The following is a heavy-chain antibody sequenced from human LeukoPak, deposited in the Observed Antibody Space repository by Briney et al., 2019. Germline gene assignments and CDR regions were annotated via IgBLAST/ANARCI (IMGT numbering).Heavy chain of an antibody. CDR1: GGSISSGSYY. J-gene: IGHJ4*02. CDR3: AREFYSSGWETYYFDY. V-gene: IGHV4-61*02. Sequence: SETLSLTCTVSGGSISSGSYYWSWIRQPAGKGLEWIGRIYTSGSSNYNPSLKSRVTISVDTSKNQFSLKLSSVTAADTAVYYCAREFYSSGWETYYFDYWGRGTLVTVSS. CDR2: IYTSGSS. D-gene: IGHD6-19*01.